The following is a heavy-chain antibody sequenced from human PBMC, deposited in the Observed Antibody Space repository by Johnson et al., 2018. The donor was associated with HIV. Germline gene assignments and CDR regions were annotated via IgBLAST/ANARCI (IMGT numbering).Heavy chain of an antibody. D-gene: IGHD6-19*01. V-gene: IGHV3-30-3*01. CDR1: GFTFSSYA. J-gene: IGHJ3*02. CDR2: ISYDGSNK. CDR3: AKDGIAVAGRAAFDI. Sequence: QVQLVESGGGVVQPGRSLRLSCAASGFTFSSYAMHWVRQAPGKGLEWVAVISYDGSNKYYADSVKGRFTISRDNAKNSLYLQLNSLRAEDTALYYCAKDGIAVAGRAAFDIWGQGTMVTVSS.